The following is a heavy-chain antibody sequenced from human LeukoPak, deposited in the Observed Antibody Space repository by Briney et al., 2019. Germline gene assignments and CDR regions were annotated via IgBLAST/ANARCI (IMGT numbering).Heavy chain of an antibody. CDR1: GYTFTGYY. CDR3: AREYDYVWGSYLAHDAFDI. D-gene: IGHD3-16*02. J-gene: IGHJ3*02. CDR2: INPNSGGT. Sequence: EASVKVSCKASGYTFTGYYMHWVRQAPGQGLEWMGWINPNSGGTNYAQKFQGRVTMTRDTSISTAYMELSRLRSDDTAVYYCAREYDYVWGSYLAHDAFDIWGQGTMVTVSS. V-gene: IGHV1-2*02.